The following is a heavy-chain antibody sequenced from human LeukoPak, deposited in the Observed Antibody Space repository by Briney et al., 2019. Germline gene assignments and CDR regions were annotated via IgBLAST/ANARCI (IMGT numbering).Heavy chain of an antibody. Sequence: GGSLRLSCAASGFTVSSNYMSWVRQAPGKGLEWVSVIYSGGSTYYADSVKGRFTISRDNSKNTLYLQMNSLRAEDTAVYYCARGNRIVGATDEGSWRSSGYYFDYWGQGTLVTVSS. CDR2: IYSGGST. CDR1: GFTVSSNY. D-gene: IGHD1-26*01. CDR3: ARGNRIVGATDEGSWRSSGYYFDY. J-gene: IGHJ4*02. V-gene: IGHV3-66*01.